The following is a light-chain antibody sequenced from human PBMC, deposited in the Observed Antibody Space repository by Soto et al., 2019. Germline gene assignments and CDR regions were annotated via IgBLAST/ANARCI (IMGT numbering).Light chain of an antibody. V-gene: IGLV2-14*03. CDR1: SSDIGAYNY. J-gene: IGLJ2*01. CDR3: SSFTSSRTLL. Sequence: QSALTQPASVSGSPGQSITVSCTGTSSDIGAYNYVSWYQKHPGKAPKLMIYNVSNRPSGVSNRFSGSKSGNTASLTISGLQAEDEADYYCSSFTSSRTLLFGGGTKLTVL. CDR2: NVS.